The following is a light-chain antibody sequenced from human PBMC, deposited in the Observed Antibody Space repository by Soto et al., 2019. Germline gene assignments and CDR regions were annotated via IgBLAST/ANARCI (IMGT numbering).Light chain of an antibody. CDR2: AAS. CDR3: QQYNNWPLQT. J-gene: IGKJ1*01. CDR1: QSVNSN. Sequence: EKVMTQSPATLSVSPGERATLSCRASQSVNSNLAWYQKKPGQAPRLLIYAASTRATGIPARFSGSGSGTEFTLTISSLHAEDFAVYYCQQYNNWPLQTFGQGTKVDIK. V-gene: IGKV3-15*01.